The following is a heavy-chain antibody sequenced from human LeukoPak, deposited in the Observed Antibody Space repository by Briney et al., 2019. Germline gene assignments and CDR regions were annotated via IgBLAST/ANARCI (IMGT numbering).Heavy chain of an antibody. CDR3: ARGVKLLWIGESPLGWFDP. Sequence: SETLSLTCAVYGGSFSGYYWSWIRQPPGKGLEWIGEINHSGSTNYNPSLKSRVTISVDTSKNQFSLKLSSVTAADTAVYYCARGVKLLWIGESPLGWFDPWGQGTLVTVSS. J-gene: IGHJ5*02. CDR1: GGSFSGYY. V-gene: IGHV4-34*01. D-gene: IGHD3-10*01. CDR2: INHSGST.